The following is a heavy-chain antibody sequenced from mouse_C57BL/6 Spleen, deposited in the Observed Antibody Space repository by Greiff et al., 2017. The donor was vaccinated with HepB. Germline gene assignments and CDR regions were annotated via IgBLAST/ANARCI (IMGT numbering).Heavy chain of an antibody. CDR2: ISSGGDYI. V-gene: IGHV5-9-1*02. J-gene: IGHJ2*01. Sequence: EVKFEESGAGLVKPGGSLKLSCAASGFTFSSYAMSWVRQTPEKRLEWVAYISSGGDYIYYADTVKGRFTISRDNARNTLYLQMSSLKSEDTAMYYCTREGYCGSSHRYYFDYWGQGTTLTVSS. CDR3: TREGYCGSSHRYYFDY. D-gene: IGHD1-1*01. CDR1: GFTFSSYA.